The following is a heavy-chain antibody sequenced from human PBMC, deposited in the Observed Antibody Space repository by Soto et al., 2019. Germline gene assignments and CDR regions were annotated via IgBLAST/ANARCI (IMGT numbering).Heavy chain of an antibody. J-gene: IGHJ4*02. CDR3: AKGSVAGRHYFDY. V-gene: IGHV3-23*01. D-gene: IGHD6-19*01. CDR1: GFTFSTYV. Sequence: PGGSLRLSWAASGFTFSTYVMSWVRQAPGKGLEWVSAISGSGSNTYYADSVKGRFTISRDNSKNTLYLQVNSLSAEDTAVYYCAKGSVAGRHYFDYWGQGTPVTVSS. CDR2: ISGSGSNT.